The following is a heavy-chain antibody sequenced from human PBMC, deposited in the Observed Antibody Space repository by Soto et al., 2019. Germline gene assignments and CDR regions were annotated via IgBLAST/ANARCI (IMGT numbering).Heavy chain of an antibody. CDR2: IYHSGST. Sequence: QVQLQESGPGLVKPSGTLSLTCAVSGGSISSSNWWSWVRQPPGKGLGWIGEIYHSGSTNYNPSLTSRVTISVDKSKNQFSLKLSSVTAADTAVYYCARVSGSYYSGMDVWGQGTTVTVSS. V-gene: IGHV4-4*02. D-gene: IGHD1-26*01. CDR3: ARVSGSYYSGMDV. CDR1: GGSISSSNW. J-gene: IGHJ6*02.